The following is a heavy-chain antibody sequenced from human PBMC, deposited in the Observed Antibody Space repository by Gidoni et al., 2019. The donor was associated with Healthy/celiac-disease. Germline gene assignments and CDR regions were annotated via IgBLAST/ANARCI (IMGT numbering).Heavy chain of an antibody. CDR3: ARQSYDILTGPIDLMFDP. CDR2: IYYSWST. Sequence: QLQLQESGPGLVQLSETLSLTCTVSGGSISSSSYYWGWIRQPPGKGLEWIGSIYYSWSTYYNPSLKSRVTISVDTSKNQFSLKLSSVTAADTAGYYCARQSYDILTGPIDLMFDPWGQGTLVTVSS. D-gene: IGHD3-9*01. V-gene: IGHV4-39*01. CDR1: GGSISSSSYY. J-gene: IGHJ5*02.